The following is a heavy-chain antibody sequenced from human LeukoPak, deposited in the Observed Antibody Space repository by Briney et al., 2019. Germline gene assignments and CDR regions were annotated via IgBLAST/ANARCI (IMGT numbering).Heavy chain of an antibody. Sequence: SETLSLTCAVYGGSFSGYYWSWIRQPPGKGLEWIGEINHSGSTNYNPSLKSRVTISVDTSKNQFSLKLSSVTAADTAVYYCARVRVYYDFWSGYSAYYYSMDVWGQGTTVTVSS. CDR1: GGSFSGYY. CDR3: ARVRVYYDFWSGYSAYYYSMDV. D-gene: IGHD3-3*01. J-gene: IGHJ6*02. V-gene: IGHV4-34*01. CDR2: INHSGST.